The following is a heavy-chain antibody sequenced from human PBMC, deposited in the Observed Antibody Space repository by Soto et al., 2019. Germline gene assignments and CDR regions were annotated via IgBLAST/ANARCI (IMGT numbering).Heavy chain of an antibody. CDR2: IFYIGNT. V-gene: IGHV4-30-4*01. Sequence: QVRLHESGPGVVKPSQTLSLTCTVSGVSISSGDSYWSWIRQPPGKGLEFIGYIFYIGNTYYNPSLESRVSMSVDTSQNQFSMKLSSVTVADTAVYYCARFEDGRFDYWGQGTLVAVSA. CDR3: ARFEDGRFDY. CDR1: GVSISSGDSY. J-gene: IGHJ4*02.